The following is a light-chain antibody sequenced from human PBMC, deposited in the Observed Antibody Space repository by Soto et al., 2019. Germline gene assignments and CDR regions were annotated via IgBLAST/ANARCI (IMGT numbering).Light chain of an antibody. CDR3: QQYDNSPIT. Sequence: EIPLTQSPGTLSLSPGASATLLCRASQFVSSGSLAWYQQKPGQAPRLLIYGASTRATGIPGRFSGSGSGTDFTLTITPLEPEDSAVYFCQQYDNSPITFGQGTRVDIK. CDR1: QFVSSGS. CDR2: GAS. J-gene: IGKJ5*01. V-gene: IGKV3-20*01.